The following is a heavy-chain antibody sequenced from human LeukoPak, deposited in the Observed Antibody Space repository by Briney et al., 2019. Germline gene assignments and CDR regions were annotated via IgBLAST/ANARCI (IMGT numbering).Heavy chain of an antibody. Sequence: GGSLRLSCAASGFSFNDYDIHWVRQAPGKGLEWVAVGWYDGSEKYYTDSVKSRFTISRDNSKNTLYLQMNSLRAEDTAVYYCAKDLDCSSTSCYKDYWGQGTLVTVSS. D-gene: IGHD2-2*02. CDR2: GWYDGSEK. J-gene: IGHJ4*02. CDR3: AKDLDCSSTSCYKDY. CDR1: GFSFNDYD. V-gene: IGHV3-33*06.